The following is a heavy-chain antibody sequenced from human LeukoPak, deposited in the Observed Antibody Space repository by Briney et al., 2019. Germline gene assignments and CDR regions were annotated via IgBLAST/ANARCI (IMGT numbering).Heavy chain of an antibody. Sequence: ASVKVSCKASGYTFTGYYMHWVRQAPGQGLEWMGWINPNSGGTNYAQKFQGRVTMTRNTSISTAYMELSSLRSEDTAVYYCARGRPKTLLWFREFPWKTNWFDPWGQGTLVTVSS. CDR2: INPNSGGT. CDR1: GYTFTGYY. V-gene: IGHV1-2*02. J-gene: IGHJ5*02. D-gene: IGHD3-10*01. CDR3: ARGRPKTLLWFREFPWKTNWFDP.